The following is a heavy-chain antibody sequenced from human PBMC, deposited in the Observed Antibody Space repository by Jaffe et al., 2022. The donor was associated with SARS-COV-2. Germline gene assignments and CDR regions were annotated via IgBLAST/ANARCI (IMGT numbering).Heavy chain of an antibody. Sequence: EVQLLESGGDLVQPGGSLRLSCLASGFTFRNYGLDWVRQAPGKGLEWVSAIYDSDNKIHYAESVKGRFTVSRDNFRNTLYLEMNSLRVDDTALYYCARSMGWWAFDLWGQGTMVTVSS. CDR1: GFTFRNYG. CDR3: ARSMGWWAFDL. D-gene: IGHD2-8*02. V-gene: IGHV3-23*05. CDR2: IYDSDNKI. J-gene: IGHJ3*01.